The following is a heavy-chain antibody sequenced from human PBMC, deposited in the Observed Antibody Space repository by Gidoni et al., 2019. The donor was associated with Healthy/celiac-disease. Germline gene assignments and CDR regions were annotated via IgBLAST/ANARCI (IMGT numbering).Heavy chain of an antibody. D-gene: IGHD3-22*01. CDR2: ISSSSSTI. V-gene: IGHV3-48*02. J-gene: IGHJ6*02. CDR1: GLTVSSQS. Sequence: EGQLAESGGVLVEPVGSLRLPCAAPGLTVSSQSMNWVRQAPGKGLECVSYISSSSSTIYSADSVKGRFTISRDTAKTSLYLQMNSLRDEDTSVYYCARDYYDSSGYPYYYGMDVWGHGTTVTVSS. CDR3: ARDYYDSSGYPYYYGMDV.